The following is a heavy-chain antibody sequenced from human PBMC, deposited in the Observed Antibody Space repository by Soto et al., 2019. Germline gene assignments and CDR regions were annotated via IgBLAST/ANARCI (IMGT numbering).Heavy chain of an antibody. V-gene: IGHV3-53*01. CDR3: ASWLEREHSYDV. D-gene: IGHD1-1*01. Sequence: DVQLVASGGGLIQPGGSLRLSCAALGLTVRGKKYITWVRQAPGKGLEWVSALYDVDGTYYADSAKGRFTIPSDNSNNIIYLQVNSLGPYDTAVYYCASWLEREHSYDVWGLGTMVTVSS. CDR2: LYDVDGT. J-gene: IGHJ3*01. CDR1: GLTVRGKKY.